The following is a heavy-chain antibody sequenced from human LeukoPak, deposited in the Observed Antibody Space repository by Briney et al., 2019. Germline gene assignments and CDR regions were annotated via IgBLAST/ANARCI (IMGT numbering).Heavy chain of an antibody. CDR1: GYSFTSYW. D-gene: IGHD3-10*01. V-gene: IGHV5-51*01. CDR3: ARRGYSGSGSYPVDY. Sequence: GESLKISCKGSGYSFTSYWIVWVRQMPGKGLEWMGIIYPGDSDTRYSPSSQGQVTISADKSISTAYLQWSSLKPSDTAMYYCARRGYSGSGSYPVDYWGQGTLVTVSS. J-gene: IGHJ4*02. CDR2: IYPGDSDT.